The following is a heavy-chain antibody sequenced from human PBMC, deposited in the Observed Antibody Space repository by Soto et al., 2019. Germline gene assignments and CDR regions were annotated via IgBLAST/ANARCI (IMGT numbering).Heavy chain of an antibody. J-gene: IGHJ6*02. D-gene: IGHD6-19*01. CDR3: ARWDNRGWLQHYYYYGMDV. V-gene: IGHV5-51*01. CDR1: GYSFTSYW. CDR2: IYPGDSDT. Sequence: GESLKISCKGSGYSFTSYWIGWVRQMPGKGLEWMGIIYPGDSDTRYSPSFQGQVTISADKSISTAYLQWSSLKASDTAMYYCARWDNRGWLQHYYYYGMDVWGQGTTVTVSS.